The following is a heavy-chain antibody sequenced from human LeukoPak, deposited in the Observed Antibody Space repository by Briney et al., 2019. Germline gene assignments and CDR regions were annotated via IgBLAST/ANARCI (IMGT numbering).Heavy chain of an antibody. CDR3: ARPKHIFGVVITPHDAFDI. D-gene: IGHD3-3*02. Sequence: ASVKVSCKASGYTFTSYDINWVRQATGQGLEWMGWMNPNSGNTGYAQKFQGRVTMTRNTSISTAYMELSSLRSEDTAVYYCARPKHIFGVVITPHDAFDIWGQGTMVTVSS. CDR2: MNPNSGNT. CDR1: GYTFTSYD. J-gene: IGHJ3*02. V-gene: IGHV1-8*01.